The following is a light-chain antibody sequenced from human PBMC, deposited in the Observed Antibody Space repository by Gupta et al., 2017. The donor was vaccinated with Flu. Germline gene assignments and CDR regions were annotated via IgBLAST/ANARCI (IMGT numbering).Light chain of an antibody. Sequence: IRMTQSPSSFSASTGDRVTITCRASQGISSYLAWYQQKPGKAPKLLIYAASTLQSGVPSRFSGSGSGTDFTLTISCLQSEDFATYYCQQEYSYPRTFGPGTKVDIK. CDR1: QGISSY. J-gene: IGKJ3*01. CDR3: QQEYSYPRT. CDR2: AAS. V-gene: IGKV1-8*01.